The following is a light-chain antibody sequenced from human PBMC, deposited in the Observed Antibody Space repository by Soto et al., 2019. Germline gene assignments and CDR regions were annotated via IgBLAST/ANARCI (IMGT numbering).Light chain of an antibody. V-gene: IGLV2-23*02. CDR1: SSDIGSYDL. CDR2: EVT. CDR3: GSFGSSGTI. Sequence: QSALTQPASVSGSPGQSITISCNGTSSDIGSYDLLSWYQQHPGKAPKLMIYEVTKRPAGVSDRFSGSKSANTASLTISGLQVADEADYYCGSFGSSGTIFGGGTKLTVL. J-gene: IGLJ2*01.